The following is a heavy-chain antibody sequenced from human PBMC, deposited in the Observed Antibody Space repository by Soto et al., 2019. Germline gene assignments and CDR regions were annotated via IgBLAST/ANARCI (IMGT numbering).Heavy chain of an antibody. Sequence: PGGSLRLSCAASGFSFADYAMTWVRQAAGKWLEWVSAISGSGDNTYYADSVKGRFTISRDNSKNTLYLQLNSLRAEDTALYYCAKWYYSGYDLAYIDYWGRGTLVTVSS. D-gene: IGHD5-12*01. CDR2: ISGSGDNT. CDR3: AKWYYSGYDLAYIDY. CDR1: GFSFADYA. V-gene: IGHV3-23*01. J-gene: IGHJ4*02.